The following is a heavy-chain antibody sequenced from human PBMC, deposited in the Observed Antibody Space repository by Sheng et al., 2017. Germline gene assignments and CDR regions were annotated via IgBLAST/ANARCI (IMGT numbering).Heavy chain of an antibody. D-gene: IGHD3-16*01. CDR2: ISSNSDYR. V-gene: IGHV3-21*02. J-gene: IGHJ4*02. CDR1: GFAFSSYT. CDR3: TTSINWDFDN. Sequence: EVLLVDSGGGLVKPGESLRLSCAASGFAFSSYTLNWVRQAPGKGLEWVSSISSNSDYRYYAESMRGRFTISRDNAKNSLSLQMTRLAAEDTAVYYCTTSINWDFDNWGQGDPGHR.